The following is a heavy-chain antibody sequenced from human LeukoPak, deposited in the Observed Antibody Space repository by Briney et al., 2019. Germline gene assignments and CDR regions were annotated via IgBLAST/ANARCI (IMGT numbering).Heavy chain of an antibody. J-gene: IGHJ4*02. D-gene: IGHD3-22*01. CDR1: GFSFSDYS. CDR3: ARDSFAGYDSSGYSSYDY. CDR2: IISYSTYI. V-gene: IGHV3-21*01. Sequence: RGSLRLSGAATGFSFSDYSMNWVRKAPGKGLDWVSFIISYSTYIYYADSLKGRFTISRDNAKNSLYLQMNSLRAEDTAVYYCARDSFAGYDSSGYSSYDYWGQGTLVTVSS.